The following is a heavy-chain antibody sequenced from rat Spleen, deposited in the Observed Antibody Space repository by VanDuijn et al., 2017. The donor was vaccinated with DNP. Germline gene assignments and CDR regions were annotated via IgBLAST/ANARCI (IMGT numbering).Heavy chain of an antibody. J-gene: IGHJ2*01. CDR3: AKGPNYGGWSDYFDY. V-gene: IGHV5-31*01. D-gene: IGHD1-11*01. Sequence: EVQLVETGGGLMQPGKSLKLSCVASGFTFSSYWMYWIRQTPGKGLEWVASITNTGDSTYYSDSVKGRFSISRDNAKSTLYLQVNSLRSEDTATYYCAKGPNYGGWSDYFDYWGQGVMVTVSS. CDR2: ITNTGDST. CDR1: GFTFSSYW.